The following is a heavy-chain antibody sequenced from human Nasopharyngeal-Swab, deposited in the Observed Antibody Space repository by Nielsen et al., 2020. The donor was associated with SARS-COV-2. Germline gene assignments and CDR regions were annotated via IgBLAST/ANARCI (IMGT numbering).Heavy chain of an antibody. J-gene: IGHJ4*02. Sequence: GGSLRLSCAASGFTFSDYYMSWIRQAPGKGLEWVSAISGSGGSTYYADSVKGRFTISRDNSKNTLYLQMNSLRAEDTAVYYCAKFLTMTDYWGQGTLVTVSS. D-gene: IGHD3-22*01. CDR2: ISGSGGST. V-gene: IGHV3-23*01. CDR1: GFTFSDYY. CDR3: AKFLTMTDY.